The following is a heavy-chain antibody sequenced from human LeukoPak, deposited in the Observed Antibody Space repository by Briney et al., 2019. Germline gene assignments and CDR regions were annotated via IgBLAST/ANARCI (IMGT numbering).Heavy chain of an antibody. CDR3: ARDLGYCSSTSCRVWFDP. V-gene: IGHV4-59*01. J-gene: IGHJ5*02. Sequence: SETLSLTCTVSGGSISSYYWSWIRQPPGKGLEWIGYIYYSGSTNYNPSLKSRVTISVDTAKNQFSLKLSSVTAADTAVYYCARDLGYCSSTSCRVWFDPWGQETLVTVSS. D-gene: IGHD2-2*01. CDR1: GGSISSYY. CDR2: IYYSGST.